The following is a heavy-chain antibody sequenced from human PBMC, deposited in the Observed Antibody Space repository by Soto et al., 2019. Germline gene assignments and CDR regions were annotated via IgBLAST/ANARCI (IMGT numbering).Heavy chain of an antibody. V-gene: IGHV4-59*12. CDR3: ARRYSSGWIDYYYYYMDV. D-gene: IGHD6-19*01. Sequence: SETLSLTCTVSGGSISGFYWNWIRQPPGKGLEWISVIYHSGTPNYNPSLKSRVTISVDTSKNQFSLKLSSVTAADTAVYYCARRYSSGWIDYYYYYMDVWGKGTTVTVSS. J-gene: IGHJ6*03. CDR1: GGSISGFY. CDR2: IYHSGTP.